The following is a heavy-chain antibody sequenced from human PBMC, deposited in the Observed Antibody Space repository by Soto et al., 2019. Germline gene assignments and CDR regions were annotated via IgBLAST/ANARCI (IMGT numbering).Heavy chain of an antibody. V-gene: IGHV3-23*01. D-gene: IGHD3-3*01. CDR1: GFTFSSYA. CDR3: AKGSYYDFWSGYSYYFDY. CDR2: ISGSGGST. J-gene: IGHJ4*02. Sequence: EVQLLESGGGLVHPGGSLRLSCAASGFTFSSYAMSWVRQVPGKGLEWVSGISGSGGSTNYADSVKGRFTISRDNSKNTLYLQMNSLRAEDTAVYYCAKGSYYDFWSGYSYYFDYWGQGTLVTVSS.